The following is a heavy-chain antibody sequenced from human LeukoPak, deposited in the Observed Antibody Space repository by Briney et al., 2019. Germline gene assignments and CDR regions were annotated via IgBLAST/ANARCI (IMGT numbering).Heavy chain of an antibody. CDR1: GGSFSGYY. CDR2: INHSGST. J-gene: IGHJ5*02. CDR3: ARDHPGGAAANRGWFDP. D-gene: IGHD6-13*01. Sequence: SETLSLTCAVYGGSFSGYYWSWIRQPPGKGLEWIGEINHSGSTNYNLSLKSRVTISVDTSKNQFSLKLSSVTAADTAVYYCARDHPGGAAANRGWFDPWGQGTLVTVSS. V-gene: IGHV4-34*01.